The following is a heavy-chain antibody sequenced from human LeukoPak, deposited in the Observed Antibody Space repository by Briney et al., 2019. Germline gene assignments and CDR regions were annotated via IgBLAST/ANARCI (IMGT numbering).Heavy chain of an antibody. V-gene: IGHV3-30*18. CDR2: ISYDGSNK. Sequence: GGSLRLSCAASGFTFSSYGMHWVGQAPGKGLEWVAVISYDGSNKYYADSVKGRFTISRDNSKNTLYLQMNSLRAEDTAVYYCAKALQGSTSWLLGMDVWGQGTTVTVSS. CDR3: AKALQGSTSWLLGMDV. CDR1: GFTFSSYG. D-gene: IGHD2-2*01. J-gene: IGHJ6*02.